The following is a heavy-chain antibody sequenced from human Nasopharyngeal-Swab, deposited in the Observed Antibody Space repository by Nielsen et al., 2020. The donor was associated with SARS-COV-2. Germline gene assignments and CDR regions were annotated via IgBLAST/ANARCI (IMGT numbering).Heavy chain of an antibody. V-gene: IGHV7-4-1*02. CDR1: GYTFTSYD. Sequence: ASVKVSCKASGYTFTSYDINWVRQATGQGLEWMGWINTNTGNPTYAQGFTGRFVFSLDTSVSTAYLQISSLKAEDTAVYYCAREGYSYGPPYFDYWGQGTLVTVSS. J-gene: IGHJ4*02. CDR3: AREGYSYGPPYFDY. D-gene: IGHD5-18*01. CDR2: INTNTGNP.